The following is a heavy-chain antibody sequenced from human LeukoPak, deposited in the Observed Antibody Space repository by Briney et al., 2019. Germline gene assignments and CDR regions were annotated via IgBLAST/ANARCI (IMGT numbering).Heavy chain of an antibody. CDR3: ARDRGNYFDY. V-gene: IGHV4-34*01. D-gene: IGHD6-13*01. CDR1: GGSFSTYY. CDR2: INHSGST. Sequence: SETLSLTCAVYGGSFSTYYWTWIRQPPGKGLEWIGEINHSGSTNYNPSLKSRVTISVAPSKNQFSLKLRSVTAPDTAVYYCARDRGNYFDYWGQGTLVTVSS. J-gene: IGHJ4*02.